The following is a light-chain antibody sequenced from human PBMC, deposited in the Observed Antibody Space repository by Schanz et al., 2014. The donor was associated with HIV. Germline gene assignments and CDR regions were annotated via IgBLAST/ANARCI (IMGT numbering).Light chain of an antibody. CDR3: NSYSHSNTYV. Sequence: QSALTQPASVSGSPGQSVTISCTGTSADVGAYNYVSWYQQHPGRAPRLLVYDVTYRPSGVSNRFSGSKSGNTASLTISGLQPEDEADYYCNSYSHSNTYVFGSGTKVTVL. CDR2: DVT. CDR1: SADVGAYNY. V-gene: IGLV2-14*03. J-gene: IGLJ1*01.